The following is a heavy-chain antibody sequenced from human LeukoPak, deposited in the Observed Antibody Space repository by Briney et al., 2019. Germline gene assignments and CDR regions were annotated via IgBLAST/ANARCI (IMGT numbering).Heavy chain of an antibody. CDR2: ISAHNGNT. CDR1: GFTFTTYV. J-gene: IGHJ3*01. V-gene: IGHV1-18*01. Sequence: GASVKVSCKASGFTFTTYVFSWVRQAPGQGLEWMGWISAHNGNTNYAQKLQGRVTMTTDTSTNTAYMELRSLRFDDTAVYYCARHFSSGWPLEALDVWGQGTLVTVSS. CDR3: ARHFSSGWPLEALDV. D-gene: IGHD6-19*01.